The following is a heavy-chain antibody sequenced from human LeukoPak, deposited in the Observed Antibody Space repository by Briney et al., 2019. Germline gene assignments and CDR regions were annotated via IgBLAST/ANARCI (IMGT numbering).Heavy chain of an antibody. Sequence: GGSLRLSCAASGFTFSSYGMNWVRQAPGKGLEWVSYISSSGSTIYYADSVKGRFTISRDNAKNSLYLQMNSLRAEDTAVYYCARDLDDVPTKWFDPWGQGTLVTVSS. CDR3: ARDLDDVPTKWFDP. CDR2: ISSSGSTI. V-gene: IGHV3-48*04. J-gene: IGHJ5*02. D-gene: IGHD1/OR15-1a*01. CDR1: GFTFSSYG.